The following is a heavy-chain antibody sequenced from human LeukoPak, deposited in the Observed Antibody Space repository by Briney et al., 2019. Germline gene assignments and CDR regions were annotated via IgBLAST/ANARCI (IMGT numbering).Heavy chain of an antibody. Sequence: PGGSLRLSCAASGFTFSDYYMSWIRQAPGKGLEWLSYISSSSTYTNYADSVKGRFTISRDNAKNSLYLQMNSLRAEDTAVYYCARDLKGSVWYADYWGQGTLVTVSS. CDR1: GFTFSDYY. V-gene: IGHV3-11*05. D-gene: IGHD6-19*01. CDR3: ARDLKGSVWYADY. CDR2: ISSSSTYT. J-gene: IGHJ4*02.